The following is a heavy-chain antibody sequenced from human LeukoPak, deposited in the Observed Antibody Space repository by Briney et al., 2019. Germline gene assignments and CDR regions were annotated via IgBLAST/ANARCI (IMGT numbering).Heavy chain of an antibody. V-gene: IGHV1-18*01. J-gene: IGHJ6*03. CDR1: GYTFTSYG. Sequence: GASVKVSCKASGYTFTSYGISWVRQAPGQGLEWMGWISAYNGNTNYAQKLQGRVTMTRDTSTSTAYMELSSLRSEDTAVYYCATALREGIAAAGPYYYYYMDVWGKGTTVTISS. CDR2: ISAYNGNT. D-gene: IGHD6-13*01. CDR3: ATALREGIAAAGPYYYYYMDV.